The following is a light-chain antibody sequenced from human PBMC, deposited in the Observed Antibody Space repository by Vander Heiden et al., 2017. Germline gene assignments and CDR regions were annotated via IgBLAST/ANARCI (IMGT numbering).Light chain of an antibody. CDR1: KLGDKY. V-gene: IGLV3-1*01. CDR3: QAWDSSTEGV. J-gene: IGLJ2*01. CDR2: QDG. Sequence: SYELTQPPSVSVSPGQTASITCSGDKLGDKYACWYQQKPGQSPVLVIYQDGKRPSGIPERFSGSNSGNTATLTISGTQAMDEADYYCQAWDSSTEGVFGGGTKLTVL.